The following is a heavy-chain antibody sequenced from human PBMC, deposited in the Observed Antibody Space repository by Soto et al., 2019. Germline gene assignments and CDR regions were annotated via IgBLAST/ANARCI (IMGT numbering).Heavy chain of an antibody. Sequence: QLQLQESGPGLVKPSETLSLTCTVSGGSISSSSYYWGWIRQPPGKGLEWIGSIYYSGSTYYNPSLKSRVTISVDTSKNQFSLKLSSVTAADTAVYYCATARDYYYYYYMDVWGKGTTVTVSS. CDR3: ATARDYYYYYYMDV. V-gene: IGHV4-39*01. J-gene: IGHJ6*03. CDR1: GGSISSSSYY. CDR2: IYYSGST.